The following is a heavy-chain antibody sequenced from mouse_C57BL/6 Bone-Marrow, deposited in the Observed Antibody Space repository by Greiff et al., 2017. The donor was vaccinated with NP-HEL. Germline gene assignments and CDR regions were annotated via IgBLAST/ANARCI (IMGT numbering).Heavy chain of an antibody. Sequence: EVQVVESGGDLVKPGGFLKLSCAASGFTFSSYGMSWVRQTPDKRLEWVATISSGGSYTYYPDSVKGRFTISRDNAKNTLYLQMSSLKSEDTAMYYCARHYYSNYFDYWGQGTTLTVSS. V-gene: IGHV5-6*01. D-gene: IGHD2-5*01. CDR3: ARHYYSNYFDY. CDR1: GFTFSSYG. J-gene: IGHJ2*01. CDR2: ISSGGSYT.